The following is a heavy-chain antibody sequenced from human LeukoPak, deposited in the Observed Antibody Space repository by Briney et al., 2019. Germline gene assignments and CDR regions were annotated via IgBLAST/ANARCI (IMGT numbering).Heavy chain of an antibody. D-gene: IGHD3-22*01. CDR3: ARGLPPRRNYDSSGYYSYYFDY. CDR1: GYTFTSYD. CDR2: ISGYNGNT. Sequence: ASVKVSCKASGYTFTSYDINWVRQATGQGLEWMGWISGYNGNTKYRQKFQGRVTITTDTSTSTAFMELRSLRSDDTAIYYCARGLPPRRNYDSSGYYSYYFDYWGQGTLVTVSS. V-gene: IGHV1-18*01. J-gene: IGHJ4*02.